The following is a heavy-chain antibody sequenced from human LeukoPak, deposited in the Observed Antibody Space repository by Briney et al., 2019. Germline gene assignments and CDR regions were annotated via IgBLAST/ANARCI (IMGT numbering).Heavy chain of an antibody. V-gene: IGHV3-33*01. CDR2: IWHDGSNR. J-gene: IGHJ3*02. CDR3: VRVVTVSNTDPAFDI. CDR1: GFIFSTYG. Sequence: PGGSLRLSCAASGFIFSTYGMHWVHQAPGKGLEWVAVIWHDGSNRHYADSVKGRFTISRDNPKSTLYLQMNSLRAEDTAVYYCVRVVTVSNTDPAFDIWGQGTLVTVSS. D-gene: IGHD2-21*02.